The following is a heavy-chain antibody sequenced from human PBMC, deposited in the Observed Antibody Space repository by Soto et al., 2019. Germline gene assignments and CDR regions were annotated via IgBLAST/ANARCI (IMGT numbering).Heavy chain of an antibody. CDR1: GYSFTSYW. D-gene: IGHD6-6*01. Sequence: GESLKISCKGSGYSFTSYWIGWVRQMPGKGLEWMGIIYPGDSDTRYSPSFQGQVTISADKSISTAYLQWSSLKASDTAMYYCARRASIAVDGDAFDIWGQGTMVTVSS. CDR3: ARRASIAVDGDAFDI. V-gene: IGHV5-51*01. J-gene: IGHJ3*02. CDR2: IYPGDSDT.